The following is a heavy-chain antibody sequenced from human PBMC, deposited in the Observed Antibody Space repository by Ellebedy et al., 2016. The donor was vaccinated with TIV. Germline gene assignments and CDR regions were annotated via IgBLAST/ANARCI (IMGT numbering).Heavy chain of an antibody. CDR3: ARGPPRTVVTPRGVAADY. V-gene: IGHV1-2*02. D-gene: IGHD4-23*01. CDR1: GYTFTGYY. J-gene: IGHJ4*02. Sequence: ASVKVSXXASGYTFTGYYMHWVRQAPGQGLEWMGWINPNSGGTNYAQKFQGRVTMTRDTSISTAYMELSRLRSDDTAVYYCARGPPRTVVTPRGVAADYWGQGTLVTVSS. CDR2: INPNSGGT.